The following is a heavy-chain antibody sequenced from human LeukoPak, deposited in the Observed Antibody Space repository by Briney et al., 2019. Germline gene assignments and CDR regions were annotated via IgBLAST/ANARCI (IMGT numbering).Heavy chain of an antibody. Sequence: GGSLRLSCAASGFTFSSYAMYWARQAPGKGLEYVSAISSNGGSTYYANSVKGRFTISRDNSKNTLYLQMGSLRAEDMAVYYCARDGDYGDYGDYWGQGTLVTVSS. V-gene: IGHV3-64*01. CDR2: ISSNGGST. CDR3: ARDGDYGDYGDY. J-gene: IGHJ4*02. CDR1: GFTFSSYA. D-gene: IGHD4-17*01.